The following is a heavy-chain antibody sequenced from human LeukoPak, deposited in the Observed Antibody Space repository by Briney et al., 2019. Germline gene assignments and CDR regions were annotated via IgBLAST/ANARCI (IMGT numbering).Heavy chain of an antibody. Sequence: GGSPRLSCAASGFTFSSYAMSWVRQAPGKGLEWVSASSGSGGSTYYADSVKGRFTLSRDNSKNTLYLQMNSLRAEDTAIYYCAKSIQSLWYGMDVWGQGTTVTVSS. CDR1: GFTFSSYA. CDR3: AKSIQSLWYGMDV. V-gene: IGHV3-23*01. CDR2: SSGSGGST. D-gene: IGHD5-24*01. J-gene: IGHJ6*02.